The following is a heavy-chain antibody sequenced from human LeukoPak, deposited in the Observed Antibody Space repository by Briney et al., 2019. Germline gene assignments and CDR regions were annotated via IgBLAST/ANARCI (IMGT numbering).Heavy chain of an antibody. CDR2: IYTSGST. D-gene: IGHD4-23*01. CDR1: GGSISSGSYY. J-gene: IGHJ2*01. V-gene: IGHV4-61*02. Sequence: SETLSLTCTVSGGSISSGSYYWSWIRQPAGKGLEWIGRIYTSGSTNYNPSLKSRVTISVDTSKNQFSLKLSSVTAADTAVYYCARDLLWRTTVGDWDWYFDLWGRGTLVTVSS. CDR3: ARDLLWRTTVGDWDWYFDL.